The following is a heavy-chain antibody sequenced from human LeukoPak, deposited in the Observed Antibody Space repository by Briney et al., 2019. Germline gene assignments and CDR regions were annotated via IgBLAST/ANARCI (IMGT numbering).Heavy chain of an antibody. D-gene: IGHD6-19*01. Sequence: GRSLRLSCAASGFTFSSYAMHWVRQAPGKGLEWVAVISYDGSNKYYADSVKGRFTISRDNAKNSLYLQMNSLRAEDTALYYCAKLGGSGWSVGDNGMDVWGQGTTVTVSS. CDR1: GFTFSSYA. V-gene: IGHV3-30-3*02. CDR3: AKLGGSGWSVGDNGMDV. CDR2: ISYDGSNK. J-gene: IGHJ6*02.